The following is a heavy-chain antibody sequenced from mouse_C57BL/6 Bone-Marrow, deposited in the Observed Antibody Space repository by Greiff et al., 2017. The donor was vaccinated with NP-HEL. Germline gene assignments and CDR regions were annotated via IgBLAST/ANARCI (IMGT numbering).Heavy chain of an antibody. CDR1: GYTFTSYW. CDR2: IYPGNSDT. V-gene: IGHV1-5*01. J-gene: IGHJ3*01. Sequence: VQLQQSGTVLARPGASVKMSCKTSGYTFTSYWMHWVKQRPGQGLEWIGAIYPGNSDTSYNQKFKGKAKLTAVTSASTAYMELSSLTNEDSAGYYSTEDYGSSPAWFAYWGQGTLVTVSA. CDR3: TEDYGSSPAWFAY. D-gene: IGHD1-1*01.